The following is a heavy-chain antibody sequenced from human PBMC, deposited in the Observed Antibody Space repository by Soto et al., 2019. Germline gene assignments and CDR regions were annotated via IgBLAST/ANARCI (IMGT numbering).Heavy chain of an antibody. CDR1: GGSISSGDYY. Sequence: SETLSLTCTVSGGSISSGDYYWSWIRQPPGKGLEWIGYIYYSGSTYYNPSLKSRVPISVDTSKNQFSLKLSSVTAADTAVYYCAREWNYGDPFDYWGQGTLVTVSS. CDR2: IYYSGST. V-gene: IGHV4-30-4*01. CDR3: AREWNYGDPFDY. J-gene: IGHJ4*02. D-gene: IGHD4-17*01.